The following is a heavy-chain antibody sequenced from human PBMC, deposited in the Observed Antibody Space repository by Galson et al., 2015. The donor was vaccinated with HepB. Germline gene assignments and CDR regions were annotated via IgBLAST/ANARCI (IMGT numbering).Heavy chain of an antibody. V-gene: IGHV5-51*03. D-gene: IGHD5-12*01. CDR2: IYPGDSDT. CDR1: GYSFSTYW. CDR3: ARRRGSIYSPAILDV. Sequence: QSGAEVKKPGESLKISCLGSGYSFSTYWIGWVRQMPGKGLEWMGIIYPGDSDTRYSPSFQGQVTISVDKSISTAYLQWSSLKASDTAMYYCARRRGSIYSPAILDVWGQGTTVTVSS. J-gene: IGHJ6*02.